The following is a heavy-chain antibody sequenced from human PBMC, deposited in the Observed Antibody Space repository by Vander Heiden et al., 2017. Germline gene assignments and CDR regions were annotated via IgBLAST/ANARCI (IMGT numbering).Heavy chain of an antibody. J-gene: IGHJ2*01. D-gene: IGHD3-16*02. CDR3: AREHCGVWGSYRTADWYFDL. CDR1: GGSISSGGYY. Sequence: QAQLQESGPGLVKPSQTLSLTCTVSGGSISSGGYYWRWIRQHPGKGLEWIGYIYYSGSTYYNPSLQSLVTISVDTSKNQFSLKLSSVTAADTAVYYCAREHCGVWGSYRTADWYFDLWGRGTLVTVA. CDR2: IYYSGST. V-gene: IGHV4-31*01.